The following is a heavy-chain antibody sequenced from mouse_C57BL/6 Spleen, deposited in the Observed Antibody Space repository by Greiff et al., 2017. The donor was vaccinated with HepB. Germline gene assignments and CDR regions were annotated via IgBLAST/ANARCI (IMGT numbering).Heavy chain of an antibody. CDR1: GYTFTDYY. Sequence: EVQLQQSGPVLVKPGASVKMSCKASGYTFTDYYMNWVKQSHGKSLEWIGVINPYNGGTSYNQKFKGKATLTVDKSSSTAYMELNSLTSEDSAVYYCARKDDYDVGVDYWGQGTTLTVSS. J-gene: IGHJ2*01. V-gene: IGHV1-19*01. CDR3: ARKDDYDVGVDY. D-gene: IGHD2-4*01. CDR2: INPYNGGT.